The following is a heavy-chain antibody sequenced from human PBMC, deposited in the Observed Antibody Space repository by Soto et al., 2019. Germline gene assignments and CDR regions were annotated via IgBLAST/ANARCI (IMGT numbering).Heavy chain of an antibody. CDR3: AAFATTGAAFDV. J-gene: IGHJ3*01. Sequence: SVRVSCKASGFTFTRSAVQWVRQARGQRPEWIGWIVVGSGNTNYAQKFQERVTITRDMSTSTAYMELSSLRSEDTAVYYCAAFATTGAAFDVWGQGTMVTVSS. CDR1: GFTFTRSA. D-gene: IGHD4-17*01. CDR2: IVVGSGNT. V-gene: IGHV1-58*01.